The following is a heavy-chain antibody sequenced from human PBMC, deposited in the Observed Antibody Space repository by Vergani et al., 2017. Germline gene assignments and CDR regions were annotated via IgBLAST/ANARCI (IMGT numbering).Heavy chain of an antibody. V-gene: IGHV1-3*04. CDR3: AREFTDYYYYYGMDV. J-gene: IGHJ6*02. CDR1: GYTFTSYA. Sequence: QVQLVQSGAEVKKPGASVKVSCKASGYTFTSYAMHWVRQAPGQRLEWMGWINTGNGNTKYSQKFQGRVTITRDTSASTAYMELSSLRSEDTAVYYCAREFTDYYYYYGMDVWGQGTTVTVSS. CDR2: INTGNGNT.